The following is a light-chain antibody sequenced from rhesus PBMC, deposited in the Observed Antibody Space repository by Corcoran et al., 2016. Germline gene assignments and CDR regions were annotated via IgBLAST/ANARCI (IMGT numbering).Light chain of an antibody. J-gene: IGKJ1*01. CDR1: QGISSW. CDR2: KAS. CDR3: QQYSSRPWT. Sequence: DIQMTQSPSSLSASVGDTVTITCRASQGISSWLAWYQQKPGKAPKLLIYKASSLQSGVPSRFSGSGAGTDFTLTIRSLQSEEFATYYCQQYSSRPWTFGQGTKMEIK. V-gene: IGKV1-22*01.